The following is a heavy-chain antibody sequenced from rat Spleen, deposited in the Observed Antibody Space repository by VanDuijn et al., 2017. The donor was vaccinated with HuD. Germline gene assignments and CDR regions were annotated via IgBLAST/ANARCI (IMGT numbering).Heavy chain of an antibody. CDR2: ISYIGSS. Sequence: EVQLQESGPGLVKPSQSISLTCSVTGFSITNNYWGWIRKFPGTEMEWIGHISYIGSSNYRPSLKSRISFSRDTSRNHFFLQLNSLTTEDTATYYCASITSNWNFDLWGPGTMVTVSS. D-gene: IGHD1-10*01. CDR3: ASITSNWNFDL. V-gene: IGHV3-1*01. J-gene: IGHJ1*01. CDR1: GFSITNNY.